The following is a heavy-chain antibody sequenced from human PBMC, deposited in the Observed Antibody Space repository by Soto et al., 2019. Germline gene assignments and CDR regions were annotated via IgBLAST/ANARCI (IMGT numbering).Heavy chain of an antibody. Sequence: SETLSLTCTVSGGSISSYYWSWIRQPPGKGLEWIGYIYYSGSTNYNPSLKSRVTISVDTSKNQFSLKLSSVTAADTAVYYCARRSSICSGGSCPSLYYYYYMDVWGKGTTVTVSS. D-gene: IGHD2-15*01. CDR1: GGSISSYY. CDR2: IYYSGST. J-gene: IGHJ6*03. V-gene: IGHV4-59*08. CDR3: ARRSSICSGGSCPSLYYYYYMDV.